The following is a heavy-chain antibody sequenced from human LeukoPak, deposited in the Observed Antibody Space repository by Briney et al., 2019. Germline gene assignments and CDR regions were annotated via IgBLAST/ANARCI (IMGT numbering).Heavy chain of an antibody. CDR3: AKGRSSSIAALDC. V-gene: IGHV3-30*18. D-gene: IGHD6-6*01. CDR1: GFTFSSYG. J-gene: IGHJ4*02. CDR2: ISYDGSNK. Sequence: GGSLRLSCAASGFTFSSYGMHWVRQAPGKGLEWVAVISYDGSNKYYADSVKGRFTISRDNSKNTLYLQMNSLRAEDTAVYYCAKGRSSSIAALDCWGQGTLVTVSS.